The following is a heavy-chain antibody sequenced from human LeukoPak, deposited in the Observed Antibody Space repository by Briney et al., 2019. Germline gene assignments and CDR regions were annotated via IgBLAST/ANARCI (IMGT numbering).Heavy chain of an antibody. J-gene: IGHJ4*02. CDR1: GFTFSSYP. CDR3: TRDQLGSPDC. Sequence: GGSLRLSCAASGFTFSSYPMSWVPQAPGKGLEWVSGISGGGGSTYYAVSVKGRYTISRDNSKNTLSLQMNSLRAEDTAVYYCTRDQLGSPDCWGQGTRVTVSS. CDR2: ISGGGGST. V-gene: IGHV3-23*01. D-gene: IGHD3-10*01.